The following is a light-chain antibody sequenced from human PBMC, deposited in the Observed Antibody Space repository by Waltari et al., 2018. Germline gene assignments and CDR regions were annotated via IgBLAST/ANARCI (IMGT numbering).Light chain of an antibody. CDR3: QQLNSYAWT. Sequence: DIQLTQSPSFLSASIGNRVTITCRAGQGISNFFAWYQQKSGKAPKLLIYASSTLQSGVPSRFSGSGSGTEFTLTISSLQPEDFATYYCQQLNSYAWTFGQGTKVEIK. CDR1: QGISNF. J-gene: IGKJ1*01. V-gene: IGKV1-9*01. CDR2: ASS.